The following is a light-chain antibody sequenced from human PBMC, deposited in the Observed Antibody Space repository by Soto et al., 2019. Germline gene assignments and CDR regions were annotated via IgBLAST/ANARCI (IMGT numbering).Light chain of an antibody. CDR3: QQRSNWPG. V-gene: IGKV3-11*01. CDR2: DSS. Sequence: EIVLTQSPATLSLSPGERATLSCRASQSVSSYLAWYQQKPGQAPRLLIYDSSNRATGIPARFSGSGSGTNFTLTISSLEPEDFAVYDCQQRSNWPGFGGGTKVEIK. J-gene: IGKJ4*02. CDR1: QSVSSY.